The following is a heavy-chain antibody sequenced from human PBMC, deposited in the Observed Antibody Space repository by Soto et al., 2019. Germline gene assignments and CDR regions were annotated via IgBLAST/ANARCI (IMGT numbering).Heavy chain of an antibody. Sequence: EVQLLESGGGVVPPGGSLRLSCVASGFSFSSYAMSWVRQAPGKGPEWVSGISGRGDSTSYADSVKGRFSVSRENSNHALYLQIDSLSAEDTAIYYCAKVCYQSLTVVAGFDYWGRGTLVTVSS. D-gene: IGHD3-22*01. J-gene: IGHJ4*02. CDR2: ISGRGDST. CDR1: GFSFSSYA. CDR3: AKVCYQSLTVVAGFDY. V-gene: IGHV3-23*01.